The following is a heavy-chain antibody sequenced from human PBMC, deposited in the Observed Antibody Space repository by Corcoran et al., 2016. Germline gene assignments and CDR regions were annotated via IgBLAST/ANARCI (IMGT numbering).Heavy chain of an antibody. CDR1: GGSFSGYY. CDR2: INHSGST. V-gene: IGHV4-34*01. CDR3: ARLPCGYYCY. Sequence: QVQLQQWGAGLLKPSETLSLTCAVYGGSFSGYYWSWIRQPPGKGLEWIGEINHSGSTNYNPSLKSRVTISVDTSKNQFSLKLSSVTAADTAVYYCARLPCGYYCYWGQGTLVTVSS. J-gene: IGHJ4*02. D-gene: IGHD3-22*01.